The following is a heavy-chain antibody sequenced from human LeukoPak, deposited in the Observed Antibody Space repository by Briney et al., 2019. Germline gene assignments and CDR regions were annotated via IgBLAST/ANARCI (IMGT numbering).Heavy chain of an antibody. CDR2: IKGDGSTQ. Sequence: GGSLRLSCAASGFTFSSYWMTWVRQAPGKGLEWVANIKGDGSTQHYLDSVKGRFIISRDNSKNTLYLQMNILRAEDTAVYYCARDMEQWLVQDWYFDLWGRGTLVTVSS. V-gene: IGHV3-7*01. D-gene: IGHD6-19*01. J-gene: IGHJ2*01. CDR1: GFTFSSYW. CDR3: ARDMEQWLVQDWYFDL.